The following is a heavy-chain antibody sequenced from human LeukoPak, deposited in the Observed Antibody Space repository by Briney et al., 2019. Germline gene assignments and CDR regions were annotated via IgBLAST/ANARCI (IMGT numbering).Heavy chain of an antibody. CDR2: ISGSGGST. CDR1: GVSITSYY. J-gene: IGHJ4*02. D-gene: IGHD1-26*01. CDR3: AKDARLQWELPQQD. V-gene: IGHV3-23*01. Sequence: ETLSLTCAVSGVSITSYYWTWVRQPPGKGLEWVSAISGSGGSTYYADSVKGRFTISRDNSKNTLYLQMNSLRAEDTAVYYCAKDARLQWELPQQDWGQGTLVTVSS.